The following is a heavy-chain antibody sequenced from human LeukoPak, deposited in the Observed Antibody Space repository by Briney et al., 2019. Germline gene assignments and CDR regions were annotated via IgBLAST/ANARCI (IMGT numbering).Heavy chain of an antibody. D-gene: IGHD3-16*01. Sequence: GGSLRLSCAASGFTVSTNYMSWVRQAPGKGLEWVSIIYDSGTTHYADSVKGRFTISRDNLRNALYLQMNSLRAEDTAVYYCASHWGGYWGQGTLVTVSS. J-gene: IGHJ4*02. CDR1: GFTVSTNY. CDR2: IYDSGTT. CDR3: ASHWGGY. V-gene: IGHV3-53*01.